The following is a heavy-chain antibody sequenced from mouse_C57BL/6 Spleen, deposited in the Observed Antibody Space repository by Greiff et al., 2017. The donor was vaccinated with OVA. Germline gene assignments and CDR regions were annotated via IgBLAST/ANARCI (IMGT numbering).Heavy chain of an antibody. CDR2: IYPGDGDT. Sequence: QVQLQQSGAELVKPGASVKISCKASGYAFSSYWMNWVKQRPGTGLEWIGQIYPGDGDTNYNGKFKGKATLTADKSSSTAYMQLSSLTSEDSAVYFGARRYYGSSYAMDYWGQGTSVTVSS. CDR1: GYAFSSYW. CDR3: ARRYYGSSYAMDY. D-gene: IGHD1-1*01. V-gene: IGHV1-80*01. J-gene: IGHJ4*01.